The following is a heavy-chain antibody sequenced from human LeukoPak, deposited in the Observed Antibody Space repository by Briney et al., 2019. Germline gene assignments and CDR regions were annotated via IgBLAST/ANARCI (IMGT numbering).Heavy chain of an antibody. Sequence: GGSLRLSCAASGFTFSSYSMNWVRQAPGKGLEWVANIKQDGSEKYYVDSVKGRFTISRDNAKNSLYLQMNSLRAEDTAVYYCAKAQRYFDWLLDAFDIWGQGTMVTVSS. V-gene: IGHV3-7*03. J-gene: IGHJ3*02. D-gene: IGHD3-9*01. CDR3: AKAQRYFDWLLDAFDI. CDR1: GFTFSSYS. CDR2: IKQDGSEK.